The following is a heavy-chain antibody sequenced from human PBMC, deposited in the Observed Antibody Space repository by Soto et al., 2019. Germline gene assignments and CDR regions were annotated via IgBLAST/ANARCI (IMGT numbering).Heavy chain of an antibody. V-gene: IGHV3-23*01. Sequence: GGSLRLSCAASGFTFSSYAMSWVRQAPGKGLEWVSTITGIGSGGDTFYADSVKGRFTVSRDNAKNTLYLQMNSLRAEDTAVYYCAKLDGYIYYFDHWGQGTLVTV. J-gene: IGHJ4*02. D-gene: IGHD5-12*01. CDR3: AKLDGYIYYFDH. CDR1: GFTFSSYA. CDR2: ITGIGSGGDT.